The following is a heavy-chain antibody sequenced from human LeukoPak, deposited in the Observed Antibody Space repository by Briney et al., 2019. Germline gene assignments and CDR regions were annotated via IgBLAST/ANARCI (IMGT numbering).Heavy chain of an antibody. Sequence: PAETLSLTCTVSGGSITGHYWSWIRQSPAQELEWIGYIYYSGSTKYNPSLKSRVTISVDMSKNQFSLKMTSVSAADTAVYYCAREVGCGSSRCFSDNWFGPWGQGTLVTVSS. V-gene: IGHV4-59*11. CDR1: GGSITGHY. J-gene: IGHJ5*02. CDR2: IYYSGST. CDR3: AREVGCGSSRCFSDNWFGP. D-gene: IGHD3-16*01.